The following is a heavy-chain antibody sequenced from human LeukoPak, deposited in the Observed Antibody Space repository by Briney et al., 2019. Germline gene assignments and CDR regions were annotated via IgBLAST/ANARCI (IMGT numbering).Heavy chain of an antibody. CDR1: GGSISSSTYY. CDR2: IYYSGST. J-gene: IGHJ4*02. V-gene: IGHV4-39*07. D-gene: IGHD6-13*01. Sequence: SETLSLTCTVSGGSISSSTYYWGWIRQPPGKGLEWIGNIYYSGSTYYNPSLTSRVTISVDTSKDQFSLKLSSVTAADTAVYYCARDGYLAVDYWGQGTLVTVSS. CDR3: ARDGYLAVDY.